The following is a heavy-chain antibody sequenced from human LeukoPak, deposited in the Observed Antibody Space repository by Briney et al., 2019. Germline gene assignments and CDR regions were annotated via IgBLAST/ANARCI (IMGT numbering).Heavy chain of an antibody. CDR3: ARDMDLNGGPGY. CDR1: GGTFSSYT. Sequence: GASVKVSCKASGGTFSSYTISWVRQAPGQGLEWMGRIIPILGIANYAQKFQGRVTITADESTSTAYMELSSLRSEDTAVYYCARDMDLNGGPGYWGQGTLVTVSS. D-gene: IGHD4-23*01. J-gene: IGHJ4*02. CDR2: IIPILGIA. V-gene: IGHV1-69*04.